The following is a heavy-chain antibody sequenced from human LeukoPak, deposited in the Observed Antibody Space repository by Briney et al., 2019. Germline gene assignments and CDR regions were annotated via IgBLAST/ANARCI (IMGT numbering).Heavy chain of an antibody. Sequence: SQTLSLTCTVSGGSISSGAFYWSWLRQHPGKGLEWIGYIYYSGSPYYNPSLKSRVTISVDTSKNQLSLRLTSVTAADTAVYYCARDRLDCSGGTCFPGFFQDWGQGTLVTVSS. D-gene: IGHD2-15*01. CDR2: IYYSGSP. V-gene: IGHV4-31*03. J-gene: IGHJ1*01. CDR1: GGSISSGAFY. CDR3: ARDRLDCSGGTCFPGFFQD.